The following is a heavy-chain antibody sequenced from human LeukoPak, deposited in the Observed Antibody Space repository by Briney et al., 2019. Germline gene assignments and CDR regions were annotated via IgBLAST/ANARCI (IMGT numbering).Heavy chain of an antibody. D-gene: IGHD2-15*01. CDR3: ARGPRPLGYCSGGSCYRDAFDI. Sequence: SVKVSCKASGGTFSSYAISWVQQAPGQGLEWMGGIIPIFHTANYAQKFQGRVTITADESTSSAYMELSSLRSEDTAVYYCARGPRPLGYCSGGSCYRDAFDIWGQGTMVTVSS. CDR1: GGTFSSYA. CDR2: IIPIFHTA. J-gene: IGHJ3*02. V-gene: IGHV1-69*13.